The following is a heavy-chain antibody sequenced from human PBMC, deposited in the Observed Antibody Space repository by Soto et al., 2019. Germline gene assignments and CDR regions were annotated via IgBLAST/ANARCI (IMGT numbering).Heavy chain of an antibody. D-gene: IGHD2-15*01. Sequence: ASVKVSCKASGYTFTSYGISWVRQAPGQGLEWMGWISAYNGNTNYAQKLQGRATMTTDTSTSTAYMELRSLRSDDTAVYYCAREVLDVVVVAATHWFDPWGQGTLVTVSS. V-gene: IGHV1-18*01. CDR2: ISAYNGNT. CDR1: GYTFTSYG. J-gene: IGHJ5*02. CDR3: AREVLDVVVVAATHWFDP.